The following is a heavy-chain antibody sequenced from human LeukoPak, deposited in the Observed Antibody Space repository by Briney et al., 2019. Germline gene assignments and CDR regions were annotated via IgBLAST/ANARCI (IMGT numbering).Heavy chain of an antibody. D-gene: IGHD6-19*01. J-gene: IGHJ4*02. CDR1: GFTFSNAR. V-gene: IGHV3-21*01. Sequence: GGSLRLSCAASGFTFSNARLSWVRQAPGKGLEWVSSISSSSSYIYYADSVKGRFTISRDNAKNSLYLQMNSLRAEDTAVYYCARMSGAVAGYWGQGTLVTVSS. CDR3: ARMSGAVAGY. CDR2: ISSSSSYI.